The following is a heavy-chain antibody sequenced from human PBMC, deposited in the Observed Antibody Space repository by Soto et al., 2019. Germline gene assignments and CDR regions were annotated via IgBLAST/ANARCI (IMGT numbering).Heavy chain of an antibody. D-gene: IGHD6-6*01. J-gene: IGHJ5*02. CDR2: INAGNGNT. CDR3: ARDPRIAARLQGYNWFDP. V-gene: IGHV1-3*01. CDR1: GYTFTSYA. Sequence: GASVKVSCKASGYTFTSYAMHWVRQAPGQRLGWMGWINAGNGNTKYSQKFQGRVTITRDTSASTAYMELSSLRSEDTAVYYCARDPRIAARLQGYNWFDPWGQGTLVTVSS.